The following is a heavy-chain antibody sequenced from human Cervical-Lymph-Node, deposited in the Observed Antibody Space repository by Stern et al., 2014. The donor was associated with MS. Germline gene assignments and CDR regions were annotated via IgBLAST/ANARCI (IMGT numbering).Heavy chain of an antibody. CDR2: IYTTGNT. V-gene: IGHV4-61*02. Sequence: QLQLQESGPGLVKPSQTLSLTCTVSGGSITSGSSHWSWIRQPAGKGLEWIGRIYTTGNTNYNPSLKNRVTMSVDTSKTLSPWPLTSVTAADTAVYFCASPFYCTATTCSDYWGQGTLVTVSS. J-gene: IGHJ4*02. CDR3: ASPFYCTATTCSDY. CDR1: GGSITSGSSH. D-gene: IGHD1-1*01.